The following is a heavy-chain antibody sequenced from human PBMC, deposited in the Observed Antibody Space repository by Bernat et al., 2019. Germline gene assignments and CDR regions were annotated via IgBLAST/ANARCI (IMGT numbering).Heavy chain of an antibody. CDR3: ARRPTGAYLDY. J-gene: IGHJ4*02. CDR1: GFTVSSNY. Sequence: EAQLVESGGGLIQPGGSLRLSCAASGFTVSSNYMSWVRQAPGKGLEWVSVIYSGGSTYYADSVKGRFTISRDNSKNTLYLQMNSLRAEDTAVYYCARRPTGAYLDYWGQGTLVTASS. V-gene: IGHV3-53*01. CDR2: IYSGGST. D-gene: IGHD4-17*01.